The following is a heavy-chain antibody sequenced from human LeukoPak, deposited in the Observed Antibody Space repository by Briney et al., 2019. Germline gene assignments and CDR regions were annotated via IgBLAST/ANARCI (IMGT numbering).Heavy chain of an antibody. CDR3: ARGSGGWLIDY. CDR2: INSDGSST. J-gene: IGHJ4*02. CDR1: GFTFSNYW. D-gene: IGHD5-12*01. Sequence: GGSLRLSCAASGFTFSNYWMHWVRQAPGKGLVWVSRINSDGSSTSYADSVKGRFTISRDNAKNTVHLQMNSLRAEDTAVYYCARGSGGWLIDYWGQGTQVTVSS. V-gene: IGHV3-74*01.